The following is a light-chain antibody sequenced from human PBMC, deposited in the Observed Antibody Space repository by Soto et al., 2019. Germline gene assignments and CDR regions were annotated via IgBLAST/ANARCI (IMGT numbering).Light chain of an antibody. CDR1: QSVSSN. CDR3: QQYNKWPLT. Sequence: IVMTQSPATLSVSPGEGATLSCRASQSVSSNLAWYQQKPGQAPRLLIYGASTRATGIPASFSGSGSGTDFTLTISSLQSADFAVYYCQQYNKWPLTFGGGTKVEIK. CDR2: GAS. V-gene: IGKV3-15*01. J-gene: IGKJ4*01.